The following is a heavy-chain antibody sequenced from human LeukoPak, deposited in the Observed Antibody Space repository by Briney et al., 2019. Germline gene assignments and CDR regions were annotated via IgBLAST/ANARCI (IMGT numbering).Heavy chain of an antibody. CDR2: IWYDGSNK. CDR3: AKDGSKKSLNWFDP. D-gene: IGHD2-15*01. CDR1: GFTFSSYG. J-gene: IGHJ5*02. V-gene: IGHV3-33*06. Sequence: GGSLRLSCAASGFTFSSYGMHWVRQAPGKGLEWVAVIWYDGSNKYCADSVKGRFTISRDNSKNTLYLQMNSLRAEDTAVYYCAKDGSKKSLNWFDPWGQGTLVTVSS.